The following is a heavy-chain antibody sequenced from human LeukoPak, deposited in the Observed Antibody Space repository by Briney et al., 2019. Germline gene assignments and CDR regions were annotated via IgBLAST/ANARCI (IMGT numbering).Heavy chain of an antibody. D-gene: IGHD3-10*01. CDR2: VSLRGDTT. J-gene: IGHJ3*02. Sequence: GGSLRLSCAASGFTFSGLAMSRVRQAPGQGLEWVSGVSLRGDTTNLADSVKGRFTISRDNSKNTLHLQMNSLRAEDTAAYYCVKGGWFGQSPSDVFDMCGPGTMVTVSS. CDR3: VKGGWFGQSPSDVFDM. V-gene: IGHV3-23*01. CDR1: GFTFSGLA.